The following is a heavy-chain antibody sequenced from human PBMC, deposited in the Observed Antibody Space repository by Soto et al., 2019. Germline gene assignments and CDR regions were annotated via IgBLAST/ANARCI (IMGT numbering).Heavy chain of an antibody. J-gene: IGHJ6*02. CDR3: ARAGGSGSYYPVYYYYGMDV. Sequence: QVQLQESGPGLVKPSETLSLTCTVSGGSVSSGSYYWSWIRQPPGKGLEWIGYIYYSGSTNYNPSLKSRVTISVDTSKNQFSLKLSSVTAADTAVYYCARAGGSGSYYPVYYYYGMDVWGQGTTVTVSS. D-gene: IGHD3-10*01. CDR1: GGSVSSGSYY. V-gene: IGHV4-61*01. CDR2: IYYSGST.